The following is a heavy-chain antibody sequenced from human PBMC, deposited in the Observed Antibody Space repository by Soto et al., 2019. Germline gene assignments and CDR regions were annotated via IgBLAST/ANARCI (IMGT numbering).Heavy chain of an antibody. J-gene: IGHJ6*02. Sequence: QVQLVESGGGVVQPGRSLRLSCAASGFTFSSYGMHLVRQAPGKGLEWVAVISYDGSNKYYADSVKGRFTISRDNSKNRLYLQMSSLRAEATAVFYCSKDANRGYRYVLYYSYGMDVWGQGTTVTVPS. V-gene: IGHV3-30*18. CDR3: SKDANRGYRYVLYYSYGMDV. D-gene: IGHD5-18*01. CDR2: ISYDGSNK. CDR1: GFTFSSYG.